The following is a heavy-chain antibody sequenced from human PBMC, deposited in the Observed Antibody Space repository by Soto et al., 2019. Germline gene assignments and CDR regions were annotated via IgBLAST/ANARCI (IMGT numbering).Heavy chain of an antibody. CDR2: MNPNSGNT. CDR3: ARGRYSSSWSVN. J-gene: IGHJ4*02. V-gene: IGHV1-8*01. CDR1: GYTFTSYD. Sequence: QVQLVQSGAEVKKPGASVKVSCKASGYTFTSYDINWVRQATGQGLEWMGWMNPNSGNTGYAQKYKGRVTMTRNTSISTAYMELSSLRSEDTAVDYCARGRYSSSWSVNWGQGTLVTVSS. D-gene: IGHD6-13*01.